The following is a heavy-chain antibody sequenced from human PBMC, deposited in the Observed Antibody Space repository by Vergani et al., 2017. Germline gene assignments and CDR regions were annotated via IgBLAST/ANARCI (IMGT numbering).Heavy chain of an antibody. CDR2: IYYSGST. J-gene: IGHJ6*02. CDR3: ARVLPTAYYYYGMDV. CDR1: GGSISSYY. V-gene: IGHV4-59*01. D-gene: IGHD3-10*01. Sequence: QVQLQESGPGLVKPSETLSLTCTVSGGSISSYYWSWIRQPPGKGLEWIGYIYYSGSTNYNPSLKSRVTISVDPSKNPFSLKLSSVTAADTAVYYWARVLPTAYYYYGMDVWGQGTTVTVSS.